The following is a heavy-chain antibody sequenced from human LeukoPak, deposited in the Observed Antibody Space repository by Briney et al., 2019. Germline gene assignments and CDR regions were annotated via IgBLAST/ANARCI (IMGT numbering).Heavy chain of an antibody. CDR1: GFSLSNYW. CDR2: IKLDGSEK. J-gene: IGHJ4*02. V-gene: IGHV3-7*01. D-gene: IGHD1-26*01. CDR3: ARETRGSYVPGLDS. Sequence: GGSLRLSCAASGFSLSNYWISWVRQAPGKGLEWVANIKLDGSEKYYVNSVKGRFTISRDDAKNSLNLQMNSLRAEDTAVYYCARETRGSYVPGLDSWGQGTLVTVSS.